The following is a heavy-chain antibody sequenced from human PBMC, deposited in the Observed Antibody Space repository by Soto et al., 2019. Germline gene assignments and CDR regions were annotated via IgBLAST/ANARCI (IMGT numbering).Heavy chain of an antibody. CDR3: AKGGNIDY. CDR1: GFTFSRYW. CDR2: IKEDGSEK. D-gene: IGHD3-16*01. J-gene: IGHJ4*02. V-gene: IGHV3-7*03. Sequence: LRVSCAASGFTFSRYWMSWVRQAPGKGLEWVANIKEDGSEKNDVDSVKGRFTISRDNAKNSLYLQMNSLRVEDTAVYYCAKGGNIDYCGQGTLVTVFS.